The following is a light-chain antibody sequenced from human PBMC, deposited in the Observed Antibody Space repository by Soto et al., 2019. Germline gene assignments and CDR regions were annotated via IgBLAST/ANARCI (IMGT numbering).Light chain of an antibody. V-gene: IGKV3-15*01. CDR2: GAA. CDR3: QHYNNWPRT. Sequence: EIVMTQSPATLSVSPGERATLSCRASKSVSSNLAWYQQKPGQAPRLLIYGAATRATGIPARFSGSGSGTEFTLTISSLQYEDFAVYYCQHYNNWPRTFGQRSKVEIK. CDR1: KSVSSN. J-gene: IGKJ1*01.